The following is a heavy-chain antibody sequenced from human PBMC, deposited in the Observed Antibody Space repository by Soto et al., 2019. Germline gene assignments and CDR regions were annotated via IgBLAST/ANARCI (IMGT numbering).Heavy chain of an antibody. CDR2: ISAYNGNT. D-gene: IGHD1-26*01. Sequence: AXGKVACNASGYTFTSYGISWVRQAPGQGLEWMGYISAYNGNTNFAQNLQGRVTMSTDTSTSTAYMELRSLRSDDTAVYYCARDGNYFPLDYWGQGTLVTVSS. V-gene: IGHV1-18*04. CDR3: ARDGNYFPLDY. CDR1: GYTFTSYG. J-gene: IGHJ4*02.